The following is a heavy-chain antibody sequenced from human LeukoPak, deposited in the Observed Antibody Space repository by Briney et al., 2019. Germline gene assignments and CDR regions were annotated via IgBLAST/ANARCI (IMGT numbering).Heavy chain of an antibody. CDR3: AKDREEYYYDSSGFDP. CDR2: ISWNSGSI. Sequence: GGSLRLSCAASGFTFDDYAMHWVRQAPGKGLEWVSGISWNSGSIGYADSVKGRFTISRDNAKNSLYLQMNSLRAEDTAVYYCAKDREEYYYDSSGFDPWGQGTLVTVSS. V-gene: IGHV3-9*01. CDR1: GFTFDDYA. D-gene: IGHD3-22*01. J-gene: IGHJ5*02.